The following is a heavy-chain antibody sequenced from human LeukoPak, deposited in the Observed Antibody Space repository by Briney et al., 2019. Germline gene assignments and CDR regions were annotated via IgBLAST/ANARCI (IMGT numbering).Heavy chain of an antibody. Sequence: PGGSLRLSCAASGFTFSSFAMSWVRQAPGKGLEWVSSLTDSGGNTNYADSVKGRFTISRDNSKNTLYLQMNSLRTDDTAVYFCAKGIAAGYWYFDYWAPGTLVTVSS. CDR1: GFTFSSFA. D-gene: IGHD6-13*01. CDR2: LTDSGGNT. CDR3: AKGIAAGYWYFDY. V-gene: IGHV3-23*01. J-gene: IGHJ4*02.